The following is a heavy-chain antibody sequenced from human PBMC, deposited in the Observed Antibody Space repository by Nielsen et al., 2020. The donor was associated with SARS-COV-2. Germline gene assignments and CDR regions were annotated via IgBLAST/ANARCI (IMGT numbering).Heavy chain of an antibody. CDR3: ARRITMVRGGVRQNYFDY. CDR1: GGSISSYY. CDR2: IYYSGST. V-gene: IGHV4-39*01. D-gene: IGHD3-10*01. J-gene: IGHJ4*02. Sequence: SETLSLTCTVSGGSISSYYWGWIRQPPGKGLEWIGSIYYSGSTYYNPSLKSRVTIPVDTSKNQFSLKLSSVTAADTAVYYCARRITMVRGGVRQNYFDYWGQGTLVTVSS.